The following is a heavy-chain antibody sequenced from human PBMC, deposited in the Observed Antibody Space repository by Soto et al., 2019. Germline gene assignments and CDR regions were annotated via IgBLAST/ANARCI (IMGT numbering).Heavy chain of an antibody. Sequence: QVQLQESGPGLVKPSETLSLTCTVSGGSISSYYWSWLRQPAGKGLDGIGRIYTSGSTNYNPSLQSRVTMSVDTSQTQFSLKLSSVTAADTAVYYCARGHCRSTSCYGWFDPWGQGTLVTVSS. CDR1: GGSISSYY. CDR2: IYTSGST. CDR3: ARGHCRSTSCYGWFDP. J-gene: IGHJ5*02. D-gene: IGHD2-2*01. V-gene: IGHV4-4*07.